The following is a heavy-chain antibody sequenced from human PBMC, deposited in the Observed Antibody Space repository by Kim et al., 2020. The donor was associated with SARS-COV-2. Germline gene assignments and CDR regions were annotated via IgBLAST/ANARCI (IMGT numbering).Heavy chain of an antibody. J-gene: IGHJ4*02. CDR1: GYTFTSYA. CDR3: ARVRTYSGSYWVMGY. D-gene: IGHD1-26*01. Sequence: ASVKVSCKASGYTFTSYAMHWVRQAPGQRLEWMGWINAGNGNTKYSQKFQGRVTITRDTSASTAYMELSSLRSEDTAVYYCARVRTYSGSYWVMGYWGQGTLVTVSS. CDR2: INAGNGNT. V-gene: IGHV1-3*01.